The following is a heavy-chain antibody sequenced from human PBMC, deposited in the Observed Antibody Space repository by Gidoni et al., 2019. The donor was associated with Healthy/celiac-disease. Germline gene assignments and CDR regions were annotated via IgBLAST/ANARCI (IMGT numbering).Heavy chain of an antibody. J-gene: IGHJ4*02. CDR3: ARDRPGYYDFWSGYLDY. Sequence: QVQLVESGGGVVQPGRSLRLSCAASVFTFRSYDMHWVRQAPGKGLEWVAVISYDGRNKYYADSVKGRFTISRDNSKNTLYLQMNSLRAEDTAVYYCARDRPGYYDFWSGYLDYWGQGTLVTVSS. V-gene: IGHV3-30-3*01. D-gene: IGHD3-3*01. CDR1: VFTFRSYD. CDR2: ISYDGRNK.